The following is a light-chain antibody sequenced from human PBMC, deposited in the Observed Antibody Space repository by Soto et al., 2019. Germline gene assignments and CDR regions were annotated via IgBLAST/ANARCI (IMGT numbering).Light chain of an antibody. Sequence: DIQMTQSPSSLSASVGDRVTITCRASQSISSYLNWYQQKPGKAPKLLIYAASSLQSGVPSRFSGSGSGTDFNLTISSLQPEAFATYYCQQSYSTPSTFGQGTKLEIK. V-gene: IGKV1-39*01. CDR1: QSISSY. CDR3: QQSYSTPST. CDR2: AAS. J-gene: IGKJ2*01.